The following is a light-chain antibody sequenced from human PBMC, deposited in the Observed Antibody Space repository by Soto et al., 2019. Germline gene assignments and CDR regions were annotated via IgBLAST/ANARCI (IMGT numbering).Light chain of an antibody. J-gene: IGKJ1*01. CDR3: QQYYSYPWT. CDR2: GAS. V-gene: IGKV1-39*01. CDR1: QSISSY. Sequence: DIQMTQSPSSLSASVGDRVTITCRASQSISSYLNWYQQRPGKAPKVLIYGASTLQSGVPSRFSGSGSGTDFTLTISCLQSEDFATYYCQQYYSYPWTFGQGTKVDTK.